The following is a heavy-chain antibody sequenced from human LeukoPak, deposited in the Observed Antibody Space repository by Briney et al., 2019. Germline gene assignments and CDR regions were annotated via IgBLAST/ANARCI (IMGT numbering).Heavy chain of an antibody. CDR1: GFTFSSYA. J-gene: IGHJ4*02. Sequence: GGSLRLSCAASGFTFSSYAMHWVRQAPGKGLEWVAVISYDGSNKYYADSVKGRFTISRGNSKNTLYLQMNSLRAEDTAVYYCARGALWSGYFGPHPFDYWGQGTLVTVSS. V-gene: IGHV3-30*04. D-gene: IGHD3-3*01. CDR2: ISYDGSNK. CDR3: ARGALWSGYFGPHPFDY.